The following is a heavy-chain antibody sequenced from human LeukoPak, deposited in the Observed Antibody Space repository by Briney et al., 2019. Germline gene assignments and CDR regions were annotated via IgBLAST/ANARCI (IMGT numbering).Heavy chain of an antibody. J-gene: IGHJ3*02. V-gene: IGHV3-30*02. D-gene: IGHD3-9*01. Sequence: GGSLRLSCAAFGFTFSSYGMHWVRQAPGKGLEWVSFIRFDGGNKYYADSVKGRFTISRDNSKNTLYLQMNSLRAEDTAGYYCARGPNYNILTGWRKTQNAFDIWGQGTMVTVSS. CDR3: ARGPNYNILTGWRKTQNAFDI. CDR1: GFTFSSYG. CDR2: IRFDGGNK.